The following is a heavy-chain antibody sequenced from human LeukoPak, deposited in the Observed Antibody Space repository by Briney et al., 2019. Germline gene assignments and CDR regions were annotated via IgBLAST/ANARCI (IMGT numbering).Heavy chain of an antibody. CDR2: ISYDGSNK. CDR1: GFTFSSYA. J-gene: IGHJ4*02. Sequence: LGGSLRLSCAASGFTFSSYAMHWVRQAPGKGLEWVAVISYDGSNKYYADSVKGRFTISRDNSKNTLYLQMNSLRAEDTAVYYCARDPRNVAAAGADFDYWGQGTLVTVSS. D-gene: IGHD6-13*01. CDR3: ARDPRNVAAAGADFDY. V-gene: IGHV3-30-3*01.